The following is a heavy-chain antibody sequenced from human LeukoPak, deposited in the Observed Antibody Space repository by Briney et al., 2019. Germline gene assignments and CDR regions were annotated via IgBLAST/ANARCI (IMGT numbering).Heavy chain of an antibody. V-gene: IGHV3-21*06. CDR3: ARALWELRSSAYFDH. CDR1: GFTFSTYI. Sequence: GGSLRLSCAASGFTFSTYIMNWVRQAPGEGLEWVSSISGSSSYIYYADSMKGRFTISRDNAKSSLYLQMNSLRDEDTAIYFCARALWELRSSAYFDHWGQGTLVTVSS. CDR2: ISGSSSYI. J-gene: IGHJ4*02. D-gene: IGHD1-26*01.